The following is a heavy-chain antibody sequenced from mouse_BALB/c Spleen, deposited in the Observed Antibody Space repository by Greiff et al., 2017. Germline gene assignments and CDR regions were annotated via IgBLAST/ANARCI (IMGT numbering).Heavy chain of an antibody. CDR1: GFTFSSYG. CDR2: INSNGGST. CDR3: AREDGYYGWFAY. Sequence: EVQGVESGGGLVQPGGSLKLSCAASGFTFSSYGMSWVRQTPDKRLELVATINSNGGSTYYPDSVKGRFTISRDNAKNTPYLQMISLKSEDTAMYYWAREDGYYGWFAYWGQGTLVTVSA. J-gene: IGHJ3*01. D-gene: IGHD2-3*01. V-gene: IGHV5-6-3*01.